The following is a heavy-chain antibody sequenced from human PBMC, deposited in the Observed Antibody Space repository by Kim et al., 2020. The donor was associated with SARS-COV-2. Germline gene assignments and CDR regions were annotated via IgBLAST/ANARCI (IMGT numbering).Heavy chain of an antibody. CDR3: AGTYYYESSGYPI. J-gene: IGHJ4*02. D-gene: IGHD3-22*01. Sequence: YAYSVKSRFTITRDNSKNTLYLQMNSLRSEDTAVYYCAGTYYYESSGYPIWGQGTLVTVSS. V-gene: IGHV3-23*01.